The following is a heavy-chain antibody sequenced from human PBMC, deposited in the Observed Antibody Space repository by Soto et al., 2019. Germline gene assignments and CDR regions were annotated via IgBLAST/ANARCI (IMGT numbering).Heavy chain of an antibody. CDR1: GYTFTSYY. J-gene: IGHJ5*02. Sequence: QVQLVQSGAEVKKPGASVKVSCKASGYTFTSYYMHWVRQAPGQGLEWMGIINPSGGSTSYAQKFQRRVTMTRDPSTSTVHMELSSLRAEDTAVYYCARDHHGFDPWGQGTLVTVSS. CDR3: ARDHHGFDP. V-gene: IGHV1-46*01. CDR2: INPSGGST.